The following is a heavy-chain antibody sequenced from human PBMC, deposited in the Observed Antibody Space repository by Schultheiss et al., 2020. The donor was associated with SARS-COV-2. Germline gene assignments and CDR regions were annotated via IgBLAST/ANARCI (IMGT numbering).Heavy chain of an antibody. CDR1: GGSISSSSYY. D-gene: IGHD6-6*01. Sequence: SETLSLTCTVSGGSISSSSYYWGWIRQPPGKGLEWIGYIYYSGSTNYNPSLKSRVTISVDTSKNQFSLKLSSVTAADTAVYYCTTSNEYSSSSYYFDYWGQGTLVTVSS. J-gene: IGHJ4*02. CDR3: TTSNEYSSSSYYFDY. V-gene: IGHV4-61*05. CDR2: IYYSGST.